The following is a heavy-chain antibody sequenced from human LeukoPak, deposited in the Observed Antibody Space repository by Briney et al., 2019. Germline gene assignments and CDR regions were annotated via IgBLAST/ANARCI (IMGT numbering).Heavy chain of an antibody. CDR3: AREKGAAGTASFDY. J-gene: IGHJ4*02. Sequence: GGSLRLSCAASGFTVSSNYMSWVRQAPGRGLDWVSVIYSGGSTYYADSVKGRFTISRDNSKNTLYLQMNSLRAEDTAVYYCAREKGAAGTASFDYWGQGTLVTVSS. CDR2: IYSGGST. CDR1: GFTVSSNY. D-gene: IGHD6-13*01. V-gene: IGHV3-66*01.